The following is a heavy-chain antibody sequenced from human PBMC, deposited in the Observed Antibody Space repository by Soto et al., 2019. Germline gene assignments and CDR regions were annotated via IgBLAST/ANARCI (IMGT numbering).Heavy chain of an antibody. D-gene: IGHD6-6*01. Sequence: VQLVESGGGVVQPGRSLRLSCAASGFTFSSYAMHWVHQAPGKGLEWVAVISYDGSNKYYADSVKGRFTISRDNSKNTLYLQMNSLRAEDTAVYYCAKSIAARVGGFAFDIWGQGTMVTVSS. CDR3: AKSIAARVGGFAFDI. CDR1: GFTFSSYA. V-gene: IGHV3-30-3*02. CDR2: ISYDGSNK. J-gene: IGHJ3*02.